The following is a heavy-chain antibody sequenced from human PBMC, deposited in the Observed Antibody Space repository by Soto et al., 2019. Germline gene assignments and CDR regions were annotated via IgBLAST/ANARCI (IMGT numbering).Heavy chain of an antibody. V-gene: IGHV3-23*01. CDR3: EKDPSTGPADY. J-gene: IGHJ4*02. CDR2: ISKDGRNT. Sequence: GGSLRLSCVPSGFRIGDYAVNWVRQTPLKGLEWVSTISKDGRNTHYTDSVRGRFTISRDLSTNTLFLQMNSLSPEDAAMYYCEKDPSTGPADYWGQGTLVTVSS. D-gene: IGHD3-9*01. CDR1: GFRIGDYA.